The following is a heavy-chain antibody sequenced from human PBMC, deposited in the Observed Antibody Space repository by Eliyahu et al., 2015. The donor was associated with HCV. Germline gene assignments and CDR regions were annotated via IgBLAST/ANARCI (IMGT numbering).Heavy chain of an antibody. D-gene: IGHD4-17*01. CDR2: ISDSGDST. CDR1: GFTFSTYA. J-gene: IGHJ4*02. Sequence: EVQLLESGGGLVQPGGSLRLSCAASGFTFSTYAMSLGPPGPGEGGGGVSRISDSGDSTHYADSVKGRFTISRDNSKNTLYLQMNSLRAEDTALYYCAKETTLDYWGQGTLVTVSS. CDR3: AKETTLDY. V-gene: IGHV3-23*01.